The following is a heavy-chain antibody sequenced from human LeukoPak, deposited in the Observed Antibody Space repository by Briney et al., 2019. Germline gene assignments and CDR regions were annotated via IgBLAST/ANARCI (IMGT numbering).Heavy chain of an antibody. V-gene: IGHV4-4*07. CDR2: IYTSGST. D-gene: IGHD3-10*01. CDR3: ARDGRPYGPGSYSFDY. Sequence: SETLSLTCTVSGGSISSYYWSWIRQPAGKGLEWIGRIYTSGSTNYNPSLKSRVTMSVDTSKNQFSLKLSSVTAADTAVYYCARDGRPYGPGSYSFDYWGQGTLVTVSS. CDR1: GGSISSYY. J-gene: IGHJ4*02.